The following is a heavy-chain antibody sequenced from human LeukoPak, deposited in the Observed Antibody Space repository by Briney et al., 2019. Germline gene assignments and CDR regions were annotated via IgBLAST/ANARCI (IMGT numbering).Heavy chain of an antibody. CDR2: IYSGDSGVST. CDR3: ARSAARLRYYYAMDV. Sequence: PGGSLRLSCAASGFSVSNTYMSWVRQAPGKGLEWVSVIYSGDSGVSTYYADSVKGRFTISRHNSKNTLYPQMSSLRAEDTAVYFCARSAARLRYYYAMDVWGQGTTVTVCS. CDR1: GFSVSNTY. J-gene: IGHJ6*02. D-gene: IGHD6-6*01. V-gene: IGHV3-53*04.